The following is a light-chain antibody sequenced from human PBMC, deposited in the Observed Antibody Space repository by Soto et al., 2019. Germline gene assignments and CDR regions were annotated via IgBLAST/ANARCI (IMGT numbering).Light chain of an antibody. CDR3: QRSYSTLT. Sequence: DIQMAQSPAALSASVGDRVTITCRSGQTISDYLNWYQHKPGKAPKLLISAASSLQSGVSTRCRGSGSVRDFTITISPLQPDDFAPYYWQRSYSTLTFGPGTKVDIK. V-gene: IGKV1-39*01. J-gene: IGKJ3*01. CDR2: AAS. CDR1: QTISDY.